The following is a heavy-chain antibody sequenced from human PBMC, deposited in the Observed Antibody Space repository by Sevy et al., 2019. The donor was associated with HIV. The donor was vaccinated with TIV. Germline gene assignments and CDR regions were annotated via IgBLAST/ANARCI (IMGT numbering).Heavy chain of an antibody. Sequence: GGSLRLSCAASGFTFSNYWMSWVRQAPGKGLEWVANIRQDGSEKYFVDSVKGRFAISRDNAKNSLYLQVKSLRAEDTAVYYCARPYRTDPFYYSGSSGYYYPTYFDYWGQGTLVTVSS. V-gene: IGHV3-7*01. CDR1: GFTFSNYW. CDR2: IRQDGSEK. CDR3: ARPYRTDPFYYSGSSGYYYPTYFDY. J-gene: IGHJ4*02. D-gene: IGHD3-22*01.